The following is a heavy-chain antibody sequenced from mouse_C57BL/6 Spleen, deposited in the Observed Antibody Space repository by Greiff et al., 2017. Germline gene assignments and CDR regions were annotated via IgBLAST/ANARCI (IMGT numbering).Heavy chain of an antibody. CDR1: GYTFTSYW. CDR3: AREDYDAGPYWYFDV. CDR2: IDPNSGGT. D-gene: IGHD2-4*01. J-gene: IGHJ1*03. V-gene: IGHV1-72*01. Sequence: QVQLQQSGAELVKPGASVKLSCKASGYTFTSYWMHWVKQRPGRGLEWIGRIDPNSGGTKYNEKFKSKATLTVDKPSSTAYMQLSSLTSEDSAVYYCAREDYDAGPYWYFDVWGTGTTVTVSS.